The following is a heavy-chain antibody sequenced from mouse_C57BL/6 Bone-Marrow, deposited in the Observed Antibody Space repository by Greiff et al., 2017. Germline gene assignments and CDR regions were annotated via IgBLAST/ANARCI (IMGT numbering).Heavy chain of an antibody. CDR3: TSYGYYDYAIDY. CDR1: GYTFTDYE. CDR2: IDPETGGT. D-gene: IGHD2-3*01. Sequence: VQLVESGAELVRPGASVTLSCKASGYTFTDYEMHWVKQTPVHGLEWIGAIDPETGGTAYNQKFKGKAILTADKSSSTAYMELRSLTSEDSAVYYCTSYGYYDYAIDYWGQGTSVTVSS. J-gene: IGHJ4*01. V-gene: IGHV1-15*01.